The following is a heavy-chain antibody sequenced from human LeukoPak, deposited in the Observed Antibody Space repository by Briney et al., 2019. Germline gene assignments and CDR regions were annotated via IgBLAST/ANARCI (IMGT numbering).Heavy chain of an antibody. J-gene: IGHJ5*02. CDR1: GFTFSSYG. D-gene: IGHD1-1*01. Sequence: GGSLRLSCAASGFTFSSYGMHWVRQAPGKGLQWVAFIRYDGANKYYADSVKGRFTISRDNSKNTLYLQMNSLRGEDTAVYYCTKAQYNWNDIPFDPWGQGTLVTVSS. CDR2: IRYDGANK. CDR3: TKAQYNWNDIPFDP. V-gene: IGHV3-30*02.